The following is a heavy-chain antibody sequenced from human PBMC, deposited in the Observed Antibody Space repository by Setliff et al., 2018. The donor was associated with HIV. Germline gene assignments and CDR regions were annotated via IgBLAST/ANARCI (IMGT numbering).Heavy chain of an antibody. Sequence: PSETLSLTCNVSGGSISSSIYFWGWIRQPPGKGLEWIGSFHSSGSTHYNPTLKSRVTISVVTSKNQFSLKLSSVTAADTAVSYCARGTLYYDYVWGTPFPFDYWGQGTLVTVSS. V-gene: IGHV4-39*07. CDR1: GGSISSSIYF. D-gene: IGHD3-16*01. CDR2: FHSSGST. J-gene: IGHJ4*02. CDR3: ARGTLYYDYVWGTPFPFDY.